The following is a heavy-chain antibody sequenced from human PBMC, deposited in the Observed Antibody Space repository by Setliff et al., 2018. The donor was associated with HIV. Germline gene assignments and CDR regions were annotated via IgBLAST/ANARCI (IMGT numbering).Heavy chain of an antibody. CDR3: AKYGPNCRSITCDEGYYFDS. V-gene: IGHV4-34*01. D-gene: IGHD2-2*01. Sequence: SETLSLTCAVYCGSFSGYYWSWIRQAPGKGLEWIGEIDHSGSTNYNPSLKSRVTISVDTSKNHFSLRLTSVTAADTALYYCAKYGPNCRSITCDEGYYFDSWGQGALVT. J-gene: IGHJ4*02. CDR2: IDHSGST. CDR1: CGSFSGYY.